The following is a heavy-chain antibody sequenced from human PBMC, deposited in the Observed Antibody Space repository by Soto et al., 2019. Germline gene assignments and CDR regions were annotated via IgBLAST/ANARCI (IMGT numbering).Heavy chain of an antibody. Sequence: SVKVSCKASGFTFTSSAIQWVRQARGQRLEWIGWIVVGSSKTNYAQKFQQRVAFTRDTSTSTAYMEMSSLSSDDTAVYYCARGGRYSSSWYEIDYYYYMDVWGKGTTVTVSS. V-gene: IGHV1-58*02. CDR2: IVVGSSKT. CDR3: ARGGRYSSSWYEIDYYYYMDV. CDR1: GFTFTSSA. J-gene: IGHJ6*03. D-gene: IGHD6-13*01.